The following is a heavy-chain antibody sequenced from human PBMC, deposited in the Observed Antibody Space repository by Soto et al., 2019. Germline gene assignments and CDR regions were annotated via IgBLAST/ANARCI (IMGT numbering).Heavy chain of an antibody. D-gene: IGHD3-16*01. Sequence: EVQLLESGGGLVQPGGSLRLSCAASGFTFSSYAMCWVRQAPGKGLEWVSSISVSGDRTFYADSVKGRFTISRDNAKNSLYLQMNSLRAEDTAVYYCAREGGSRDYFDYWGQGTLVTVSS. CDR1: GFTFSSYA. CDR2: ISVSGDRT. J-gene: IGHJ4*02. V-gene: IGHV3-23*01. CDR3: AREGGSRDYFDY.